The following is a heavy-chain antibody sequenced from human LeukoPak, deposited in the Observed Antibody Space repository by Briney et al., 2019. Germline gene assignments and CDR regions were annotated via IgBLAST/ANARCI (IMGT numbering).Heavy chain of an antibody. CDR3: AREILGGFNPGAY. Sequence: SETLSLTCTVSLDSTTSNFWSWVRQPPGKSLECIGEIHRSGSPNYNPSLQSRVTISIDRSRNQIVLELSSVTAADTAVYYCAREILGGFNPGAYWGQGTLVTVSS. CDR1: LDSTTSNFW. V-gene: IGHV4-4*02. D-gene: IGHD1-14*01. CDR2: IHRSGSP. J-gene: IGHJ4*02.